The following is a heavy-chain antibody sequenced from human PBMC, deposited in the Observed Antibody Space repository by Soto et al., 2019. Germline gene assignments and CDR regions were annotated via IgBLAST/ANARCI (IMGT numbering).Heavy chain of an antibody. V-gene: IGHV4-4*02. J-gene: IGHJ3*01. CDR1: GGPINNSNW. Sequence: QVQLQESGPGLVRPSGTLSLTCTVSGGPINNSNWWRWVRQSPGKGLEWIGEVSHTGTANYSPSLRSRVTMSLDKAKILFSLKLTSVTAADTAISYGSRPTTLVTGDAFDLWGQGTMLTV. CDR3: SRPTTLVTGDAFDL. D-gene: IGHD5-18*01. CDR2: VSHTGTA.